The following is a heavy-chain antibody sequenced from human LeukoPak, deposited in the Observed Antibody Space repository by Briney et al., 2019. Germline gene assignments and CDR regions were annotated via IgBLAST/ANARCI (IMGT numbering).Heavy chain of an antibody. CDR1: DGPMGTYY. J-gene: IGHJ4*01. V-gene: IGHV4-59*08. Sequence: SEPLSLTCSVSDGPMGTYYWGWIRQPPGKRLEWIGYIYYSRHTTYNPSLKSRVTVSVDTSKNQFSLKLTSRTAADTAVYYCARGRPGEQHASFFDSWGHGTLVTVSS. CDR3: ARGRPGEQHASFFDS. CDR2: IYYSRHT. D-gene: IGHD2-2*01.